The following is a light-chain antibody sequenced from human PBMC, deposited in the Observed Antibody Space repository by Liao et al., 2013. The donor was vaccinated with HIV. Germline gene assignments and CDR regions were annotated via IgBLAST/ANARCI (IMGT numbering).Light chain of an antibody. Sequence: SYELTQPPSVSVAPGETASITCGGNGVGTRRVHWYQQKPGQAPVLVIYYDSDRPSGIPERFSGSNSGNTATLTISGTQAMDEADYYCQAWDTSTANWVFGGGTKLTVL. CDR3: QAWDTSTANWV. V-gene: IGLV3-21*01. CDR1: GVGTRR. CDR2: YDS. J-gene: IGLJ3*02.